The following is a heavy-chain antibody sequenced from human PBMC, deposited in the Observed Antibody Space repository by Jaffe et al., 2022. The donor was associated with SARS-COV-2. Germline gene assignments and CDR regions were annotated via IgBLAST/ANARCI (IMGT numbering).Heavy chain of an antibody. CDR3: ARDILRATSH. V-gene: IGHV3-7*03. CDR2: INLDGSEK. J-gene: IGHJ4*02. Sequence: EVQLVQSGGDLVQPGGSLRLSCAASGFIFNNSWMTWVRQAPGKGLEWVATINLDGSEKYYVDSVRGRFTISRDNTKNSLYLQMNSLRAEDTAFYYCARDILRATSHWGQGTLVTVSS. CDR1: GFIFNNSW. D-gene: IGHD2-21*01.